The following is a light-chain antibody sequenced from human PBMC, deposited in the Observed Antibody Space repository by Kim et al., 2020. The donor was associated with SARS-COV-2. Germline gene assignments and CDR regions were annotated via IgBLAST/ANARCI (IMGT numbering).Light chain of an antibody. CDR1: QNISSW. CDR3: QHYDSYSWT. V-gene: IGKV1-5*01. J-gene: IGKJ1*01. CDR2: DAS. Sequence: ASVGDRVTITCRASQNISSWLAWYQQRPGKAPTLLVSDASTLKSGVPSRFSGSGSGTEFTLTISSLQPDDFATYFCQHYDSYSWTFGQGTKVDIK.